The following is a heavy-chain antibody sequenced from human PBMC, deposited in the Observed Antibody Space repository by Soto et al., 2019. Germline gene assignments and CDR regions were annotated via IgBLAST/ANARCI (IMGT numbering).Heavy chain of an antibody. CDR2: INAGNGNT. CDR3: ARDRIAAAGTRNWFDP. V-gene: IGHV1-3*01. CDR1: GYTFTSYA. D-gene: IGHD6-13*01. J-gene: IGHJ5*02. Sequence: QVHLVQSGAEVKKPGASVKVSCKASGYTFTSYAMHWVRQAPGQRLEWMGWINAGNGNTKYSQKFQDRVTITRDTSASTAYMELSSLRSEDTAVYYCARDRIAAAGTRNWFDPWGQGTLVTVYS.